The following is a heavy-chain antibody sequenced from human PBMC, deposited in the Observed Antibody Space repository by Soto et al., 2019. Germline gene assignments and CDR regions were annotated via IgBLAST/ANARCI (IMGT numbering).Heavy chain of an antibody. CDR2: ISSSGSTI. V-gene: IGHV3-11*01. CDR1: GFTFSDYY. D-gene: IGHD6-6*01. Sequence: QVPLVESGGGLVKPGGSLRLSCTASGFTFSDYYMSWIRQAPGKGLEGVSYISSSGSTIYYADSVKGRFTISRDNVKNSLYLQLNGLRAEDTAVYYCARDSPIEGSSEHYYYYYYIDVWGKGTTDIVSS. CDR3: ARDSPIEGSSEHYYYYYYIDV. J-gene: IGHJ6*03.